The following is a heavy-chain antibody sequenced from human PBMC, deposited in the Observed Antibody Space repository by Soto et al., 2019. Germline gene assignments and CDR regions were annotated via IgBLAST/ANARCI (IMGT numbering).Heavy chain of an antibody. CDR3: ARQVVPAARPYYYYYYMDV. Sequence: PGESLKISCKGSGYSFTSYWIGWVRQMPGKGLEWMGIIYPGDSDTRYSPSFQGQVTISADKSISTAYLQWSSLKASDTAMYYCARQVVPAARPYYYYYYMDVWGKGTTVTAP. CDR2: IYPGDSDT. J-gene: IGHJ6*03. V-gene: IGHV5-51*01. CDR1: GYSFTSYW. D-gene: IGHD2-2*01.